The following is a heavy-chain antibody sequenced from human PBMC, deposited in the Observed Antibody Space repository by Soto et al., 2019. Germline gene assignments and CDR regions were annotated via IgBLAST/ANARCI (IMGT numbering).Heavy chain of an antibody. CDR3: ARGSGNWNEDYYYYGMDV. CDR2: IIPILGIA. CDR1: GGTFSSYT. D-gene: IGHD1-1*01. J-gene: IGHJ6*02. Sequence: QVQLVQSGAEVKKPGSSVKVSCKASGGTFSSYTISWVRQAPGQGLEWMGRIIPILGIANYAQKFQGRVTITADKSTSTAYMELSSLRSEDTAVYYCARGSGNWNEDYYYYGMDVWVQGTTVTVSS. V-gene: IGHV1-69*02.